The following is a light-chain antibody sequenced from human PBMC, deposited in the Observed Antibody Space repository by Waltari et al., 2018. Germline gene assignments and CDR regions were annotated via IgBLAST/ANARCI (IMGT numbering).Light chain of an antibody. CDR3: QQYGSSFWT. J-gene: IGKJ1*01. CDR2: GAS. CDR1: QSVSSSY. Sequence: IVLTQSPGTLSLSPGERATLSCRASQSVSSSYLAWYQQKPGQAPRLLIYGASSRATGIPDRFSGSGSGTDFTLTISRLEPEDFAVYYCQQYGSSFWTFGQGTKVEIK. V-gene: IGKV3-20*01.